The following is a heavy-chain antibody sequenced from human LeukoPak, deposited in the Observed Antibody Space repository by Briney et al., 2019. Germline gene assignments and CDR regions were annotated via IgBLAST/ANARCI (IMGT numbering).Heavy chain of an antibody. D-gene: IGHD4-17*01. CDR2: INHSGGT. CDR3: ARGQRYGANY. V-gene: IGHV4-34*01. J-gene: IGHJ4*02. Sequence: SETLSLTCAVYGGSFSGYYWSWIRQPPGKGLEWIGEINHSGGTNYNPSLKSRVTISVDTSKNQFSLKLSSVTAADTAVYYCARGQRYGANYWGQGTLVTVSS. CDR1: GGSFSGYY.